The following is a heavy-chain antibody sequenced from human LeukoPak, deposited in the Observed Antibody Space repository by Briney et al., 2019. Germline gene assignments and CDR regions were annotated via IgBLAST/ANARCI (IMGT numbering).Heavy chain of an antibody. J-gene: IGHJ4*02. Sequence: GGSLRLSCAASGFTFSSYWMSWVRQAPGKGLEWVANIKQDGSEKYYVDSVKGRFIISRDNAKNSLYLQMNSLRAEDTAVYYCARDWGWGAARTFDYWGQGTLVTVSS. V-gene: IGHV3-7*01. CDR1: GFTFSSYW. CDR3: ARDWGWGAARTFDY. CDR2: IKQDGSEK. D-gene: IGHD6-6*01.